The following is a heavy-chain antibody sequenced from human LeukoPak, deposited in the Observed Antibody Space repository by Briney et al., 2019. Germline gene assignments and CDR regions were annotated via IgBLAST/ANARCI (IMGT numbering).Heavy chain of an antibody. CDR2: INHSGST. V-gene: IGHV4-34*01. J-gene: IGHJ4*02. Sequence: KSSETLSLTCAVYGGSFSGYYWSWIRQPPGKGLEWIGEINHSGSTNYNPSLKSRVTISVDTSKNQFSLKLSSVTAADTAVYYCARSLKQGWPRVVITARDYWGQGTLVTVSS. D-gene: IGHD3-22*01. CDR1: GGSFSGYY. CDR3: ARSLKQGWPRVVITARDY.